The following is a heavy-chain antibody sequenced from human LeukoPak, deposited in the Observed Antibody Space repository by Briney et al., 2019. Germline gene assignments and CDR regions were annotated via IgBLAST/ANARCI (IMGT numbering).Heavy chain of an antibody. V-gene: IGHV4-59*01. CDR1: GSSMNSFY. J-gene: IGHJ4*02. CDR3: TRGNWNYAH. Sequence: SETLSLTCSVSGSSMNSFYWTWIRQPPGKGLEWIGCVHYSWTTNYNPSLKIRVTISVDTSKNQFSLNLTSATAADTAVYYCTRGNWNYAHWGPGSLVTVSA. CDR2: VHYSWTT. D-gene: IGHD1-7*01.